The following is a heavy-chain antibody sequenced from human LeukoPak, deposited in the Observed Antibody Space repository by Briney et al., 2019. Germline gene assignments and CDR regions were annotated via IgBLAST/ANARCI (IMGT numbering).Heavy chain of an antibody. Sequence: AGGSLRLSCAASGFTFGSYWMSWVRQAPGKGLEWVANIKQDGSEKYYVDSVKGRFTISRDNAKNSLYLQMNSLRAEDTAVYYCARGYGNYGYWGQGTLVTVSS. J-gene: IGHJ4*02. CDR3: ARGYGNYGY. CDR1: GFTFGSYW. CDR2: IKQDGSEK. D-gene: IGHD4-11*01. V-gene: IGHV3-7*01.